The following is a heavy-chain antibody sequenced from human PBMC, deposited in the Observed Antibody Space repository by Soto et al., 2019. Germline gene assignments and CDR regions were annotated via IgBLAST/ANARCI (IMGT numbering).Heavy chain of an antibody. J-gene: IGHJ4*02. CDR2: IYYSGST. D-gene: IGHD2-2*02. V-gene: IGHV4-59*01. CDR3: AREYTSGAGFYY. CDR1: GGSISSYY. Sequence: PSETLSLTCTVSGGSISSYYWSWIRQPPGKGLEWIGYIYYSGSTNYNPSLKSRVTISVDTSKNQFSLKLSSVTAADTAVYYCAREYTSGAGFYYRCQGTLVTVSS.